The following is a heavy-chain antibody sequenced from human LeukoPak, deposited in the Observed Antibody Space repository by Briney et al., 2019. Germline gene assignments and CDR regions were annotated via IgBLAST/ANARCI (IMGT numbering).Heavy chain of an antibody. J-gene: IGHJ4*02. CDR3: AREDILTGFLLDY. V-gene: IGHV4-61*02. CDR2: IYTSGST. CDR1: GGSISSGSYY. Sequence: SQTLSLTCTVSGGSISSGSYYWSWIRQPAGKGLEWIGRIYTSGSTNYNPSLKSRVTISVDTSKNQFSLKLSSVTAADTAVYYCAREDILTGFLLDYWGQGTLVTVSS. D-gene: IGHD3-9*01.